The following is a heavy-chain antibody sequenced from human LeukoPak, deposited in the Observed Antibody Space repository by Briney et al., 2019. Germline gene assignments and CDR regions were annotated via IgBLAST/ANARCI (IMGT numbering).Heavy chain of an antibody. V-gene: IGHV3-33*06. CDR1: GFTFSSYG. CDR2: IWYDGSNK. CDR3: ANDGSDYDIDY. D-gene: IGHD4-17*01. J-gene: IGHJ4*02. Sequence: GGSLRLSCAASGFTFSSYGMHWVRQAPGKGLEWVALIWYDGSNKYYADSVKGRFTISRDNSKNTLYLQMNSLRAEDTALYYCANDGSDYDIDYWGQGTLVTVTS.